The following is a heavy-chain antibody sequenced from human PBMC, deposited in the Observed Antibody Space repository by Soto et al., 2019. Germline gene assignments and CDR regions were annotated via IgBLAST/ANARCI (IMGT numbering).Heavy chain of an antibody. CDR1: GFSLSTSGVG. Sequence: QITLKESGPTLVKPTQTLTLTCTFSGFSLSTSGVGVGWFRQPPGKALECLALIYWDDANRYSPSLTSRLTITKDSSKNPVVLTGTAMDPMDTAIYYCAHYTSTDPAGGFDPWGQGTLVIFSS. J-gene: IGHJ5*02. CDR3: AHYTSTDPAGGFDP. V-gene: IGHV2-5*02. CDR2: IYWDDAN. D-gene: IGHD3-9*01.